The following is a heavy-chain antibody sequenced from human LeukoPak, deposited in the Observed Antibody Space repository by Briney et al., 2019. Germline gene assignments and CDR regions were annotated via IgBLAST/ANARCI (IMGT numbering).Heavy chain of an antibody. V-gene: IGHV1-2*02. CDR2: INPNSGGT. Sequence: VASVKVPCKASGYTFTGYYMHWVRQAPGQGLEWIGWINPNSGGTNYAQKFQGRVTMTRDTSISTAYMELSRLRSDDTAVYYCARESGYSGFRLFDPWGQGTLVTVSS. J-gene: IGHJ5*02. CDR1: GYTFTGYY. CDR3: ARESGYSGFRLFDP. D-gene: IGHD5-12*01.